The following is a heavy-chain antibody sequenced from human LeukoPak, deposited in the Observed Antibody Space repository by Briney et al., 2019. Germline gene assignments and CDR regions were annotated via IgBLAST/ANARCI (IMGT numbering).Heavy chain of an antibody. CDR3: ARGLVYGSGSYSGGFDI. Sequence: ASVKVSCKASGYTFTSYYMHWVRQAPGQGLEWMGWINPNSGGTKYAQKFQGRVTMTRDTSISTAYMELSRLRSDDTAVYYCARGLVYGSGSYSGGFDIWGQGTMVTVSS. V-gene: IGHV1-2*02. D-gene: IGHD3-10*01. J-gene: IGHJ3*02. CDR1: GYTFTSYY. CDR2: INPNSGGT.